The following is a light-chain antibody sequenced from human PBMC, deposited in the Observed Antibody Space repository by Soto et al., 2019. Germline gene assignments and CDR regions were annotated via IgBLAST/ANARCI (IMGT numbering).Light chain of an antibody. CDR1: ENVSTF. CDR3: QEYNNWPQT. V-gene: IGKV3-15*01. J-gene: IGKJ1*01. Sequence: EVVLTQSPSTVAFSPLERSTLSLMASENVSTFVDWYQQKPGQDHRLLIYGESTRATGIPARFSGSGSGTEFTLTISSLQSEDFAVYYCQEYNNWPQTFGQGTKVDI. CDR2: GES.